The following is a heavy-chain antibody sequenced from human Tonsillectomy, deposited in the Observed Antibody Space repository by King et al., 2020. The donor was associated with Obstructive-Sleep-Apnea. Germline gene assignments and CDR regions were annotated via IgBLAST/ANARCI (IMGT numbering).Heavy chain of an antibody. D-gene: IGHD3-10*01. CDR1: GYMFSSYG. J-gene: IGHJ5*02. Sequence: VQLVQSGGEVKKPGASVKVSCKSSGYMFSSYGITWVRQAPGQGLEWMGWISAYNGSINYVQKLQGRVTMTTDTSTSTAYMELRSLRSDDTAVYYCARGLWFGELSSGGWFDPWGQGTLVIVSS. V-gene: IGHV1-18*04. CDR2: ISAYNGSI. CDR3: ARGLWFGELSSGGWFDP.